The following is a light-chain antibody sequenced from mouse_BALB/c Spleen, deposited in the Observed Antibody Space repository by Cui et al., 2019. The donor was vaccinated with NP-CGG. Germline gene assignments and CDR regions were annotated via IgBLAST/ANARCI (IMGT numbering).Light chain of an antibody. CDR2: GTK. V-gene: IGLV1*01. Sequence: QAVVTQESALTTSPGETVTLTCRSSTGAVTTSNYANWVQEKPDHLFTGLIGGTKNRLPGVPARFSGSLIGDKAALTITGAQTEDEAIYFCALWYSNHWVFGGGTKLTVL. CDR1: TGAVTTSNY. J-gene: IGLJ1*01. CDR3: ALWYSNHWV.